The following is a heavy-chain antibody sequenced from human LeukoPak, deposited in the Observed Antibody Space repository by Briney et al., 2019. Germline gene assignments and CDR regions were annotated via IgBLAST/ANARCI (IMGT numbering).Heavy chain of an antibody. Sequence: GGSLRLSCAASGFTFSSYTMTWVRQAPGKGLEWVSAITGSGASTFYADSVKGRFTISRDNSKNTLYLQMNSLRAEDAAVYYCARDFRSGFPNWFDPWGQGALVTVSS. J-gene: IGHJ5*02. V-gene: IGHV3-23*01. CDR2: ITGSGAST. CDR1: GFTFSSYT. CDR3: ARDFRSGFPNWFDP. D-gene: IGHD3-3*01.